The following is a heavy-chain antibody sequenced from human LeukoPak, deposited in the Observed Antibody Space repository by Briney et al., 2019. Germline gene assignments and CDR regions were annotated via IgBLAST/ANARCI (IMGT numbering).Heavy chain of an antibody. D-gene: IGHD3-10*01. V-gene: IGHV4-61*01. Sequence: SETLSLTCTVSGGSVSSGSYYWSWIRQPPGKGLEWIGYVYYSGNTNYNPSLKSRVTISVDTSKNQFSLKLSSVTAADTAVYYCARDYSGSLDYWGQGTLVTVSS. CDR3: ARDYSGSLDY. CDR2: VYYSGNT. J-gene: IGHJ4*02. CDR1: GGSVSSGSYY.